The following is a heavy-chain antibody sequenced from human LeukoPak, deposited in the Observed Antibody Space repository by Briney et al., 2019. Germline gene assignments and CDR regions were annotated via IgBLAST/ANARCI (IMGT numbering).Heavy chain of an antibody. D-gene: IGHD3-22*01. CDR2: ISSSSSTI. V-gene: IGHV3-48*01. CDR1: GFTFSSYS. Sequence: GGPLRLSCAASGFTFSSYSMNWVRQAPGKGLEWVSYISSSSSTIYYADSEKGRYTISRDNAKNSLYMQMNSLRAEDTAVYYCARDGTTEDYYDSSGVAFDIWGQGTMVTVSS. CDR3: ARDGTTEDYYDSSGVAFDI. J-gene: IGHJ3*02.